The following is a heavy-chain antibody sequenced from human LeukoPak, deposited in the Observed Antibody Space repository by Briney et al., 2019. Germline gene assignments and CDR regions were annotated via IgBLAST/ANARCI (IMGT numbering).Heavy chain of an antibody. V-gene: IGHV4-4*07. CDR3: SSTRFALSYGPGTNAFDY. Sequence: PSETLSLTCTVSGGSISSYYWSWIRQPAGKGLEWIGRIYTSGSTNYNPSLKSRVTMSVDTSKNQFSLKLSSVTAADTAVYYCSSTRFALSYGPGTNAFDYWGQGTLVTVSS. J-gene: IGHJ4*02. CDR2: IYTSGST. CDR1: GGSISSYY. D-gene: IGHD3-10*01.